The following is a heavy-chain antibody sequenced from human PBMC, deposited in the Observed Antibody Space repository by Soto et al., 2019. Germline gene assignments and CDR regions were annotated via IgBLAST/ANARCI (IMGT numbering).Heavy chain of an antibody. V-gene: IGHV3-30-3*01. J-gene: IGHJ6*02. CDR3: ARGEKWEQPSRGGMDV. D-gene: IGHD1-26*01. CDR2: ISYDGSNK. CDR1: GFTFSSYA. Sequence: QVQLVESGGGVVQPGRSLRLSCAASGFTFSSYAMHWVRQAPGKGLEWVAVISYDGSNKYYADSVKGRFTISRDNSKNTLYLQMNSLRAEDTAVYYCARGEKWEQPSRGGMDVWGQGTTVTVSS.